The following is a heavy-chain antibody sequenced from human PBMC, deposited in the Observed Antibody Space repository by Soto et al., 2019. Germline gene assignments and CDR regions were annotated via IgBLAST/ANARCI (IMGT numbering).Heavy chain of an antibody. CDR1: GGDFSKYA. CDR2: TIPMFGTP. V-gene: IGHV1-69*01. D-gene: IGHD1-26*01. J-gene: IGHJ6*02. Sequence: QVQLLQSGAVMQQPGASVRVSCKASGGDFSKYAFSCVRQAPGQGLEWLGGTIPMFGTPNYAQKLQGSVAISAGESTAPVYMELSSLRSEDTAVYFCARQLRDRTDYYGMAVWGQGTTVTVAS. CDR3: ARQLRDRTDYYGMAV.